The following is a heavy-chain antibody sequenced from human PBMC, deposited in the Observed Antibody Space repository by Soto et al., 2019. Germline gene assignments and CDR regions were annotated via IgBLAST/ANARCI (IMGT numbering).Heavy chain of an antibody. CDR3: TKGRYDYDFWSGYYDYYYYYGMDV. J-gene: IGHJ6*02. V-gene: IGHV3-15*01. Sequence: GGSLRLSCAASGFTFSNAWMSWVRQAPGQGLEWVGRIKSKTDGGTTDYAAPVKGRFTISRDDSKNTLYLQMNSLKTEDAAVYYCTKGRYDYDFWSGYYDYYYYYGMDVWGQGTTVTVS. CDR1: GFTFSNAW. D-gene: IGHD3-3*01. CDR2: IKSKTDGGTT.